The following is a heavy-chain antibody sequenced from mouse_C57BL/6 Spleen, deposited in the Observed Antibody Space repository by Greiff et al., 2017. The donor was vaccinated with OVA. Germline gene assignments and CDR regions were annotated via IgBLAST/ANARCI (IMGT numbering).Heavy chain of an antibody. V-gene: IGHV1-69*01. CDR1: GCTFTSYW. D-gene: IGHD4-1*01. Sequence: QVQLQQPGAELVMPGASVKLSCKASGCTFTSYWMHWVKQRPGQGLEWIGEIDPSDSYTNYNQKFKGKSTLTVDKSSSTAYMQLSSLTSEDSAVYYCANWDEGFAYWGQGTLVTVSA. CDR3: ANWDEGFAY. J-gene: IGHJ3*01. CDR2: IDPSDSYT.